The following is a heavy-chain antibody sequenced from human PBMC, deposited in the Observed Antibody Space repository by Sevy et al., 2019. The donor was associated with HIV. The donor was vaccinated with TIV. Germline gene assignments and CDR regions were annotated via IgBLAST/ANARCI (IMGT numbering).Heavy chain of an antibody. CDR2: IKSKTDGGTT. CDR3: TTETTVTNNYYYGMDV. V-gene: IGHV3-15*01. CDR1: GFTFSNAW. D-gene: IGHD4-17*01. J-gene: IGHJ6*02. Sequence: GGSLRLSCAASGFTFSNAWMIWVRQAPGKGLEWVGRIKSKTDGGTTDYAAPVKGRFTISRDDSKNTLYLQMNSLKTEDTAVYYCTTETTVTNNYYYGMDVWGQGTTVTVSS.